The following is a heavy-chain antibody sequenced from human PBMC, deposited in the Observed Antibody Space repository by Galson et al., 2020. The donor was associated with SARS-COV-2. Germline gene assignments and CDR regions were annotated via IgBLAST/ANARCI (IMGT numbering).Heavy chain of an antibody. CDR3: ARPYYNTSGYYVY. CDR2: ISYDGTTG. J-gene: IGHJ4*02. Sequence: GGSLRLSCAASGFTFSSSAMHWVRQAPGKGLEWVAIISYDGTTGYNSDSVKGRFTISRDNAKNTLHLLMNSLRAEDTAVYYCARPYYNTSGYYVYWGQGTLVTVSS. CDR1: GFTFSSSA. V-gene: IGHV3-30*04. D-gene: IGHD3-22*01.